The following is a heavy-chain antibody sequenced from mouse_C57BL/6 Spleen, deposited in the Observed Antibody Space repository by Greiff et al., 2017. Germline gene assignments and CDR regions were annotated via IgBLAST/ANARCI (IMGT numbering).Heavy chain of an antibody. CDR3: ARYGIYEDYAMDY. CDR2: INPNNGGT. V-gene: IGHV1-26*01. Sequence: EVQLQQSGPELVKPGASVKISCTASGYTFTDYYMNWVKQSHGKSLEWIGDINPNNGGTSYNQKFKGKATLTVDKSSSTAYMELRSLTSEDSAVYYCARYGIYEDYAMDYWGQGTSVTVSS. D-gene: IGHD2-1*01. J-gene: IGHJ4*01. CDR1: GYTFTDYY.